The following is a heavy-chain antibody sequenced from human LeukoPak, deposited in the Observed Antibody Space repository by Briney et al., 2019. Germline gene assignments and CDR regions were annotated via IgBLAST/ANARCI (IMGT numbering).Heavy chain of an antibody. D-gene: IGHD1-26*01. CDR3: ASTYRKWELLRGRFDY. CDR1: GYTFTSYD. V-gene: IGHV1-8*01. J-gene: IGHJ4*02. CDR2: MNPNSGNT. Sequence: ASVKVSCKASGYTFTSYDINWVRQATGQGLEWMGWMNPNSGNTGYAQKFQGRVTMTRNTSISTAYMELSSLRSEDTAVYYCASTYRKWELLRGRFDYWGQGTLVTVSS.